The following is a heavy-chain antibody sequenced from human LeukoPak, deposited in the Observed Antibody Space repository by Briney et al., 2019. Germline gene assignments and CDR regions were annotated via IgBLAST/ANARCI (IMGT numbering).Heavy chain of an antibody. CDR1: GFTFGSYA. CDR3: ARPTSGWYAGGFDY. V-gene: IGHV3-23*01. Sequence: GGSLRLSCAASGFTFGSYAMSWVRQAPGKGLEWVSALSFSGLTTYYADSVRGRFTISRDNSKSTLYLQMNSLRAEDTALYYCARPTSGWYAGGFDYWGQGILVTVSS. D-gene: IGHD6-19*01. J-gene: IGHJ4*02. CDR2: LSFSGLTT.